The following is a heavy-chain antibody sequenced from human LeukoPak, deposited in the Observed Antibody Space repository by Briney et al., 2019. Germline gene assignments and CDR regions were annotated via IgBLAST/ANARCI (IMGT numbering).Heavy chain of an antibody. CDR3: ARSGDSSGYYYYYHYMDV. Sequence: SETLSLTCTVSGYSISSGYYWGWIRQPPGKGLEWIGSIYHSGSTYYNPSLKSRVTISVDTSKNQFSLKLNSVTAADTAVYYCARSGDSSGYYYYYHYMDVWGKGTTVTVSS. CDR1: GYSISSGYY. CDR2: IYHSGST. V-gene: IGHV4-38-2*02. D-gene: IGHD3-22*01. J-gene: IGHJ6*03.